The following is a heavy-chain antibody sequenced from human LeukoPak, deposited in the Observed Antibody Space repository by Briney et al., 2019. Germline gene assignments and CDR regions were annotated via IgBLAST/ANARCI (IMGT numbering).Heavy chain of an antibody. CDR2: ITSDGRTT. CDR1: GFTFSTYW. V-gene: IGHV3-74*01. Sequence: GGSLRLSCAASGFTFSTYWMHWVRQAPGKGPVWVSRITSDGRTTGYADSVKGRFTISRDNAKNTLYLQMNSLRAENTTVYYCARGLGATVYLNWFDPWGQGTLVTVSS. D-gene: IGHD1-26*01. CDR3: ARGLGATVYLNWFDP. J-gene: IGHJ5*02.